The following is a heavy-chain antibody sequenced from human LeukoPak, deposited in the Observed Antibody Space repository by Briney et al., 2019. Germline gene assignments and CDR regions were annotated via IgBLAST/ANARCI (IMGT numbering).Heavy chain of an antibody. CDR3: ARTYSSSWGIIDY. CDR1: GFTFSGYA. J-gene: IGHJ4*02. Sequence: TGGSLRLSCAASGFTFSGYAMHWVRQAPGKGLEWVAVISYDGSNKYYADSVKGRFTISRDNSKNTLYLQMNSLRVEDTAVYYCARTYSSSWGIIDYWGQGTLVTVSS. D-gene: IGHD6-13*01. V-gene: IGHV3-30-3*01. CDR2: ISYDGSNK.